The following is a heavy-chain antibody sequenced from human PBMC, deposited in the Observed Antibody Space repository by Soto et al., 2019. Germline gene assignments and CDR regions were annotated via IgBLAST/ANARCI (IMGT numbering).Heavy chain of an antibody. V-gene: IGHV3-33*01. CDR3: AMVRELLWFGDAFDI. CDR1: GFAFNSYG. CDR2: IWYDGSNK. Sequence: QVQLVESGGGVVQPGKSLRLSCAASGFAFNSYGMHWVRQAPGKGLEWVAVIWYDGSNKYYADSVKGRFTISRDNSENTLYLQMDSLTVHDTAVYHSAMVRELLWFGDAFDIWGQGTMVAVSS. J-gene: IGHJ3*02. D-gene: IGHD3-10*01.